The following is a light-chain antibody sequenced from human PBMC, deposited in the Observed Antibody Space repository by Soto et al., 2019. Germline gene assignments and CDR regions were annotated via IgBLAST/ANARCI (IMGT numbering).Light chain of an antibody. J-gene: IGKJ4*01. Sequence: EIVLTQSPGTLSLSPGERATLSCRASQIVSSSYLAWYQQKPGQAPRLLIYGASSRATDIPDRFSGSGSGTDFTLTISRLEPEDFAVYFCQQYLTSPALTFGGGTKVEIK. V-gene: IGKV3-20*01. CDR2: GAS. CDR1: QIVSSSY. CDR3: QQYLTSPALT.